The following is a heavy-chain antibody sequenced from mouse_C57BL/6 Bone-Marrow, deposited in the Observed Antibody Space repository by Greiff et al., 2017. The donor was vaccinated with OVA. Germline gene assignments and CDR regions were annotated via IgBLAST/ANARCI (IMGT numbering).Heavy chain of an antibody. CDR3: AMTTVVAAPYCEAMDG. D-gene: IGHD1-1*01. Sequence: QVQLQQPGAELVKPGASVKVSCKASGYTFTSYWMHWVKQRPGQGLEWIGRIHPSDSDTNYPQKFKGKATLTVDKSSSTAYMQLSSLTSEDSAVYSGAMTTVVAAPYCEAMDGWGQGTTVTVSS. CDR1: GYTFTSYW. V-gene: IGHV1-74*01. CDR2: IHPSDSDT. J-gene: IGHJ4*01.